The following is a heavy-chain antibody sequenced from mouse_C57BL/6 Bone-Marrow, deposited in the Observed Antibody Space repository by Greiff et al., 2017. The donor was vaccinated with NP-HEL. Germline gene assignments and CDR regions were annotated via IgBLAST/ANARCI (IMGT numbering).Heavy chain of an antibody. V-gene: IGHV2-3*01. CDR1: GFSFTSYG. CDR3: ANSGYGAMDY. J-gene: IGHJ4*01. CDR2: IWGDGST. Sequence: VQLQQSGPGLVAPSQCLSISCTASGFSFTSYGVSWVRQPPGKGLEWLGVIWGDGSTNYHSALISRLSISKDNSKSQVFLKLNSLQTDDTATYYCANSGYGAMDYWGQGTSVTVSS. D-gene: IGHD3-2*02.